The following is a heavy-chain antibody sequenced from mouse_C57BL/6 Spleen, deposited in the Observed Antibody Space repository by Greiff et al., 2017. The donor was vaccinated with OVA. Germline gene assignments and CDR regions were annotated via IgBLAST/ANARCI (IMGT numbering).Heavy chain of an antibody. V-gene: IGHV5-12*01. J-gene: IGHJ4*01. CDR2: ISNGGGST. D-gene: IGHD2-4*01. CDR1: GFTFSDYY. Sequence: EVQLVESGGGLVQPGGSLKLSCAASGFTFSDYYMYWVRQTPEKRLEWVAYISNGGGSTYYPDTVKGRFTISRDNAKNTLYLQMSRLKSEYTAMYYCARHKDDYDVGYAMDYWGQGTSVTVSS. CDR3: ARHKDDYDVGYAMDY.